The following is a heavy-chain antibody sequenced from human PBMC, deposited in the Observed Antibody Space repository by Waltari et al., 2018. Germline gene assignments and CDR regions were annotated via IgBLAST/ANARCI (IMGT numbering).Heavy chain of an antibody. V-gene: IGHV3-23*01. CDR2: ISGSGGST. CDR1: GFTFSSYA. J-gene: IGHJ6*03. CDR3: AKAAIFGVVIPVTDMDV. Sequence: EVQLLESGGGLVQPGGSLRLSCAASGFTFSSYAMSWVRQAQGKGLEWVSAISGSGGSTYYADSVKGRFTISRDNSKNTLYLQMNSLRAEDTAVYYCAKAAIFGVVIPVTDMDVWGKGTTVTVSS. D-gene: IGHD3-3*01.